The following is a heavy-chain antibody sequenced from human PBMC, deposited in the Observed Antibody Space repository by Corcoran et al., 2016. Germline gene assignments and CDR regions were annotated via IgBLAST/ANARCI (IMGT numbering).Heavy chain of an antibody. CDR1: GFTFSSYD. CDR3: ARGDRSTSRIGCMDV. CDR2: IGTAGDT. Sequence: EVQLVESGGGLVQPGGSLRLSCAASGFTFSSYDMHWVRQATGKGLEWVSAIGTAGDTYYPGSVKGRFTISRENAKNSLYLQMNSLRAGETAVYYCARGDRSTSRIGCMDVCGQGTTVTVSS. D-gene: IGHD2-2*01. V-gene: IGHV3-13*01. J-gene: IGHJ6*02.